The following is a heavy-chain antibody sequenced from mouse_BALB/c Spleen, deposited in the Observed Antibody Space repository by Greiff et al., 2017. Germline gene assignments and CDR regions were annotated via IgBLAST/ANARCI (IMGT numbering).Heavy chain of an antibody. CDR1: GFTFSSFG. Sequence: EVQRVESGGGLVQPGGSRKLSCAASGFTFSSFGMHWVRQAPEKGLEWVAYISSGSSTIYYADTVKGRFTISRDNPKNTLFLQMTSLRSEDTAMYYCAREISYAMDYWGQGTSVTVSS. J-gene: IGHJ4*01. CDR3: AREISYAMDY. V-gene: IGHV5-17*02. CDR2: ISSGSSTI.